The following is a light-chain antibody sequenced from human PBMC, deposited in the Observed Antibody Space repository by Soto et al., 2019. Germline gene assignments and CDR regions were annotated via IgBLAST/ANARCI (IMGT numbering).Light chain of an antibody. CDR2: DVS. V-gene: IGLV2-14*01. Sequence: QSALTQPASVYGSPGQSITISCTGTTSDVGGYNYVSWYQQHPGNAPKLMIYDVSNRPSGVSNRCSGSKAGNTASLTISGLQGEDDADYYCSSYTSSSTPYVFGTGTKLTVL. CDR1: TSDVGGYNY. J-gene: IGLJ1*01. CDR3: SSYTSSSTPYV.